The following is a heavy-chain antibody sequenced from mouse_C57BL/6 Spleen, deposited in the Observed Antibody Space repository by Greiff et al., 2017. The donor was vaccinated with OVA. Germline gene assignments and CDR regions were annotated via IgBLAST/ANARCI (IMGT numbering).Heavy chain of an antibody. D-gene: IGHD1-1*01. CDR3: ATPITTVVGFDY. CDR2: ISSGSSTI. V-gene: IGHV5-17*01. Sequence: EVNLVESGGGLVKPGGSLKLSCAASGFTFSDYGMHWVRQAPEKGLEWVAYISSGSSTIYYADTVKGRFTISRDNAQNTLFLQMTTLRSEDTAMYYCATPITTVVGFDYWGQGTTLTVSS. J-gene: IGHJ2*01. CDR1: GFTFSDYG.